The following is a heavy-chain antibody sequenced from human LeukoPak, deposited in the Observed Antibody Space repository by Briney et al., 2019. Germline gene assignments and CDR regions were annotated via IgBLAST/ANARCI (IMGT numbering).Heavy chain of an antibody. CDR3: ATTTSILAFDI. Sequence: SETLSLTCTVSGGSISSYYWSWIRQPAGKGLEWIGRIYTSGSTNYNPSLKSRVTMSVDTSKNQFSLKLSSVTAADTTVYYCATTTSILAFDIWGQGTMVTVSS. D-gene: IGHD3-3*01. CDR1: GGSISSYY. CDR2: IYTSGST. V-gene: IGHV4-4*07. J-gene: IGHJ3*02.